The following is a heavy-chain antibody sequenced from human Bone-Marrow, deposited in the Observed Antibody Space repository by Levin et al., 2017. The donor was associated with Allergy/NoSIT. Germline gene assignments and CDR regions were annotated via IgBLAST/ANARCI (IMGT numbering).Heavy chain of an antibody. Sequence: ASVKVSCAASGFTFNSYALSWVRQAPGKGLEWISAISGSGSSTYYADSVKGRFTISRDNSKTTLYLQMNSLRAEDTAVYYCAKGAGWVAGAVALIWGQGTLVTVSS. CDR2: ISGSGSST. CDR1: GFTFNSYA. CDR3: AKGAGWVAGAVALI. D-gene: IGHD6-19*01. J-gene: IGHJ4*02. V-gene: IGHV3-23*01.